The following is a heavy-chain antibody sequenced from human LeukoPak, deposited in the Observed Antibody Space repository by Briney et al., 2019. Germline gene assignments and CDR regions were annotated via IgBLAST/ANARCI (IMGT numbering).Heavy chain of an antibody. J-gene: IGHJ4*02. Sequence: GGSLRLSCAASGLTFSNYAIHWVRQAPGKGLEWVAVISYDGSYKDYADSVKGRFTISRDNAKNSLYLQMNSLRAEDTALYYCATYGSGSDFDYWGQGTLVTVSS. D-gene: IGHD3-10*01. CDR1: GLTFSNYA. V-gene: IGHV3-30*04. CDR3: ATYGSGSDFDY. CDR2: ISYDGSYK.